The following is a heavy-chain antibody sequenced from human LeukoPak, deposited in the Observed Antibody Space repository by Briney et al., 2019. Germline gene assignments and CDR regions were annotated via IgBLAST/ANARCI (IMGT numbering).Heavy chain of an antibody. V-gene: IGHV1-2*02. J-gene: IGHJ5*02. CDR2: ISPNSGAT. D-gene: IGHD6-19*01. CDR1: GYTFTGYY. CDR3: ARGIAVAHSWFVP. Sequence: ASVKVSCKASGYTFTGYYIHWVRQAPGQGLEWMGWISPNSGATKSAQKSQGRVTMTRDTSISTAYMELSRLRSDDTAVYYCARGIAVAHSWFVPWGQGTLVTVSS.